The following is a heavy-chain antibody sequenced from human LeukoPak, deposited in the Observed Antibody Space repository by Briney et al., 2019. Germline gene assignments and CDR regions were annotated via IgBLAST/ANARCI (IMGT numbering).Heavy chain of an antibody. D-gene: IGHD6-19*01. CDR2: INHSGST. V-gene: IGHV4-34*01. CDR1: GGSFSGYY. J-gene: IGHJ4*02. CDR3: ARLGRVAGTEPFDY. Sequence: SETLSLTCAVYGGSFSGYYWSWIRQPPGKGLEWIGEINHSGSTNYNPSLKSRVTISVDTSKNQFSLKLSSVTAADTAVYYCARLGRVAGTEPFDYWGQGTLVTVSS.